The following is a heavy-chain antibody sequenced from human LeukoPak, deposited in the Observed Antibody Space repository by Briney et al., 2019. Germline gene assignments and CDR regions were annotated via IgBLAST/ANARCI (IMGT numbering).Heavy chain of an antibody. CDR1: GFTFTNAW. J-gene: IGHJ6*03. CDR3: TTDHQTTVSPYYYYYMDV. Sequence: GGSLRLSCAASGFTFTNAWMSWVRQAPGKGLEWVGRIKSKIDGGTTDYAAPVKGRFTISRDDSKNTLYLQMNSLKTEDTAVYYCTTDHQTTVSPYYYYYMDVWGKGTTVTVSS. CDR2: IKSKIDGGTT. V-gene: IGHV3-15*01. D-gene: IGHD4-11*01.